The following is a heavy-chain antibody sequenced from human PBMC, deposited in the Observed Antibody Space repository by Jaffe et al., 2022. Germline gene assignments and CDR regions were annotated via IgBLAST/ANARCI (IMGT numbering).Heavy chain of an antibody. CDR3: ARGEGIVVVPAASYYYYYYMDV. CDR1: GGTFSSYA. V-gene: IGHV1-69*01. J-gene: IGHJ6*03. Sequence: QVQLVQSGAEVKKPGSSVKVSCKASGGTFSSYAISWVRQAPGQGLEWMGGIIPIFGTANYAQKFQGRVTITADESTSTAYMELSSLRSEDTAVYYCARGEGIVVVPAASYYYYYYMDVWGKGTTVTVSS. CDR2: IIPIFGTA. D-gene: IGHD2-2*01.